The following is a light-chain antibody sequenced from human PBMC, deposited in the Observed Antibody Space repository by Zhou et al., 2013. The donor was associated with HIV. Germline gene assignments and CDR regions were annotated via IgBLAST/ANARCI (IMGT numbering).Light chain of an antibody. CDR2: KAS. CDR1: QDVSGY. Sequence: AIRMTQSPSSLSASTGDRVTITCRASQDVSGYVAWYQQKPGKAPKLLIYKASNLESGVPSRFSGSGSGTDFTLIISSLQPEDYATYFCQQSYSTPPTFGQGTKVEI. CDR3: QQSYSTPPT. J-gene: IGKJ1*01. V-gene: IGKV1-8*01.